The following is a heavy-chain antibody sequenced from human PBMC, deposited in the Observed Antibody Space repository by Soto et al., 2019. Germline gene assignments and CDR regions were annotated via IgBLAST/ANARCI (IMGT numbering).Heavy chain of an antibody. CDR3: ARDAEEVDGTLWYDGYDR. D-gene: IGHD5-12*01. CDR1: GFTLNRVW. V-gene: IGHV3-7*03. CDR2: IKFGGSQK. Sequence: GGSLIPSWKTPGFTLNRVWVNWGPPGPGEGVEGGAHIKFGGSQKSYVGSVKGRFTISRDKAQNSLHLQMDSLRAEDTGVYYCARDAEEVDGTLWYDGYDRWGRGTMVRVSS. J-gene: IGHJ3*01.